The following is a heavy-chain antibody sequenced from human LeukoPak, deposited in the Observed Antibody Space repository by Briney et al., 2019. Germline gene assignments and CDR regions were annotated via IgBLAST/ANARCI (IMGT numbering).Heavy chain of an antibody. D-gene: IGHD3-22*01. J-gene: IGHJ4*02. CDR3: ARESGEYYYDSSGYLDY. CDR2: IKQDGSEK. Sequence: GGSLRLSCAASGFTFSSYWMSWVRQAPGKGLEWVANIKQDGSEKYYVDSVKGRFTIARDNAKNSLYLQMNSLRAEDTAVYYCARESGEYYYDSSGYLDYWGQGTLVTVSS. CDR1: GFTFSSYW. V-gene: IGHV3-7*01.